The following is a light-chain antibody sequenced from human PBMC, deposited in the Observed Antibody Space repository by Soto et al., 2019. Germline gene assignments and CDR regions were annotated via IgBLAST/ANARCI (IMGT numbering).Light chain of an antibody. J-gene: IGKJ5*01. CDR3: QQYYSYPPIT. CDR1: QGISSY. Sequence: AIRMTQSPSSFSASTGDRVTITCRASQGISSYLAWYQQKLGKAPKLLIYAASTLQSGVPSRFSGSGSGTDFTLTISCLQSEDFATYYCQQYYSYPPITFGQGTRLEIK. CDR2: AAS. V-gene: IGKV1-8*01.